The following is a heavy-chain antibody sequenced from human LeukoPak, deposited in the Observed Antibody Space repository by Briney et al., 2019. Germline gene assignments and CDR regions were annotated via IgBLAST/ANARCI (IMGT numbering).Heavy chain of an antibody. CDR3: AKVGRVGATTPYDY. Sequence: PGGSLRLSCAASGFTFDNYAMSWVRQAPGKGLELVSKISGGGGSTYYAGSVKGRFTISRDHSKNTLYLQMNSLRAEDTALYYCAKVGRVGATTPYDYWGQGTLVTVSS. J-gene: IGHJ4*02. CDR2: ISGGGGST. V-gene: IGHV3-23*01. CDR1: GFTFDNYA. D-gene: IGHD1-26*01.